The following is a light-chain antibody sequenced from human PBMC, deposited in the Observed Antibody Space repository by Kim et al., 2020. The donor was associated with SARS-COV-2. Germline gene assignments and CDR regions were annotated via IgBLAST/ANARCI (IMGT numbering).Light chain of an antibody. CDR3: KSRDTSGYLLV. J-gene: IGLJ2*01. CDR1: SLRSYY. V-gene: IGLV3-19*01. CDR2: AKN. Sequence: ALGQTVRITCQGDSLRSYYASWYQQKPGQAPVLVMYAKNNRPSGIPDRFSGSSSGNTASLTITGVQAEDEADYYCKSRDTSGYLLVFGGGTQLTVL.